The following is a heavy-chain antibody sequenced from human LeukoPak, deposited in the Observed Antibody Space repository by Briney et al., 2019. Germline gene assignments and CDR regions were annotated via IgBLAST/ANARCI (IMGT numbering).Heavy chain of an antibody. J-gene: IGHJ4*02. V-gene: IGHV3-30*18. CDR1: GFTFRTYW. Sequence: GGSLRLSCADSGFTFRTYWVSWVRQAPGRGLEWVAVISYDGSNKYYADSVKGRFTISRDNSKNTLYLQMNSLRAEDTAVYYCAKEGGYTMVREPDYWGRGTLVTVSS. CDR2: ISYDGSNK. D-gene: IGHD3-10*01. CDR3: AKEGGYTMVREPDY.